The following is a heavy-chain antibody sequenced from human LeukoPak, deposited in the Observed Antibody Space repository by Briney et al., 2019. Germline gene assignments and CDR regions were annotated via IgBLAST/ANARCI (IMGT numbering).Heavy chain of an antibody. CDR1: GFTFSSHG. Sequence: GGSLRLSCAASGFTFSSHGMHWVRQAPGKGLEWVTFIQYDGSIKYYADSVKGRFTISRDNSKTTLYLQMNSLRAEDTAVYYCAKDVPAAYFDYWGQGTLVTVSS. D-gene: IGHD2-2*01. V-gene: IGHV3-30*02. CDR3: AKDVPAAYFDY. J-gene: IGHJ4*02. CDR2: IQYDGSIK.